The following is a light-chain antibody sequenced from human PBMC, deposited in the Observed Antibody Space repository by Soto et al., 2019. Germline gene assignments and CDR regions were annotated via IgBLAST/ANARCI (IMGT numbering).Light chain of an antibody. V-gene: IGKV3-20*01. J-gene: IGKJ4*01. Sequence: EIVLTQSPGTLSLSPGERATLSCRASQIFPSSYLAWYQQTPGQAPRLLIYGASSRATGIPDRFSGSGSGTDFILTISRLEPEDFAVYYCQHYDSSPTFGGGTKVVIK. CDR1: QIFPSSY. CDR2: GAS. CDR3: QHYDSSPT.